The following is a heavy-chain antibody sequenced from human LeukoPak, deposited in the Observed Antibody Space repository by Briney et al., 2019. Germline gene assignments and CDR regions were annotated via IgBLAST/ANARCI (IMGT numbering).Heavy chain of an antibody. V-gene: IGHV3-21*01. CDR3: ARVHKPNYDSSGCNY. CDR2: ISSSSSYI. J-gene: IGHJ4*02. D-gene: IGHD3-22*01. CDR1: GFTFSSYA. Sequence: GGSLRLSCAASGFTFSSYAMSWVRQAPGKGLEWVSSISSSSSYIYYADSVKGRFTISRDNAKNSLYLQMNSLRAEDTAVYYCARVHKPNYDSSGCNYWGQGTLVTVSS.